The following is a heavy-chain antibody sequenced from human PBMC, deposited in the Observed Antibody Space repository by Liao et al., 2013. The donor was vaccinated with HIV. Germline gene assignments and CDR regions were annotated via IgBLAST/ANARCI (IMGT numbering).Heavy chain of an antibody. CDR3: AREFDYDRSGEAFDI. CDR1: GGSISSYY. D-gene: IGHD3-22*01. V-gene: IGHV4-4*07. J-gene: IGHJ3*02. CDR2: IYTSGST. Sequence: QLQLQESGPGLVKTSETLSLTCTVSGGSISSYYWSWIRQPAGKGLEWIGRIYTSGSTNYNPSLKSRVTMSVDTSKNQFSLKLSSVTAADTAVYYCAREFDYDRSGEAFDIWGQGTMVTVSS.